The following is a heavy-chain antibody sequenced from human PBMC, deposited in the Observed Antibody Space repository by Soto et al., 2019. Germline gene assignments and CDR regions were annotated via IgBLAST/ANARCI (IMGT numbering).Heavy chain of an antibody. V-gene: IGHV3-33*01. CDR1: GFTFSAAG. Sequence: QVQLVQSGGGVVQPGRSLTLSCAASGFTFSAAGMHWVRQAPGKGLEWVAVIWSRGRNRDYSNSVMGRFTISRDDSMNMMYLQMNILRAEDTAVYYCARDQAGAPFDSWGQGTLVTVSS. D-gene: IGHD6-13*01. CDR2: IWSRGRNR. CDR3: ARDQAGAPFDS. J-gene: IGHJ4*02.